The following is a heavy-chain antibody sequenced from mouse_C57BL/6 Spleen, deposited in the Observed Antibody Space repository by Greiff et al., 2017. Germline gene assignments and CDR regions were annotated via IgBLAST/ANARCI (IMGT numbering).Heavy chain of an antibody. CDR2: INPGSGGT. CDR1: GYAFTNYL. J-gene: IGHJ2*01. CDR3: ARSPLLRSLGQDFDY. V-gene: IGHV1-54*01. Sequence: VQLQQSGAELVRPGTSVKVSCKASGYAFTNYLIEWVKQRPGQGLEWIGVINPGSGGTNYNEKFKGKATLTAAKSSSTAYMQLSSLTSEDSAVSFCARSPLLRSLGQDFDYWGQGTTLTVSS. D-gene: IGHD1-1*01.